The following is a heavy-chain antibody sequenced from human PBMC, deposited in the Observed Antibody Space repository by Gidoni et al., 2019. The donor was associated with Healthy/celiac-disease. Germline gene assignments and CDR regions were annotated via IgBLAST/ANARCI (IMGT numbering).Heavy chain of an antibody. CDR3: AKGFVAVDRGRYAFDI. Sequence: QVQLVESGGGVVQPGRSLRLSCAASGFTFSSYGMHWVRQAPGKGLEWVAVISYDGSNKYYADSVKGRFTISRDNSKNTLYLQMNSLRAEDTAVYYCAKGFVAVDRGRYAFDIWGQGTMVTVSS. CDR1: GFTFSSYG. V-gene: IGHV3-30*18. CDR2: ISYDGSNK. J-gene: IGHJ3*02. D-gene: IGHD6-19*01.